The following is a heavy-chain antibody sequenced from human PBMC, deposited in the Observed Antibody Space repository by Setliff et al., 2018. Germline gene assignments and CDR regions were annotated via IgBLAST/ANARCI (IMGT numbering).Heavy chain of an antibody. J-gene: IGHJ6*03. CDR3: AREGVDTRSSTDYRYYMDV. CDR2: ISPSGGLT. Sequence: ASVKVSCKASGYTLTKYYMHWVRQAPGQGLEWMGIISPSGGLTRYAQKFQGRVTMTRDTSTSTVYMEVSSLRSEDTAVYYCAREGVDTRSSTDYRYYMDVWGRGTTVTVSS. CDR1: GYTLTKYY. V-gene: IGHV1-46*01. D-gene: IGHD2-15*01.